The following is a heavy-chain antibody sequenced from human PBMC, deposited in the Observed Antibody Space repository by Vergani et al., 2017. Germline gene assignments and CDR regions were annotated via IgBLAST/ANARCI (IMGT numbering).Heavy chain of an antibody. CDR3: ANTYYDFWSGYFPYYYYGMDV. CDR1: GFTFDDYA. Sequence: EVQLVESGGGLVQPGRSLRLSCAASGFTFDDYAMHWVRQAPGKGLEWVSGISWNSGSIGYADSVKGRFTISRDNAKNSLYLQMNSLRAEDTAVYYCANTYYDFWSGYFPYYYYGMDVWGQGTTVTVSS. D-gene: IGHD3-3*01. V-gene: IGHV3-9*01. J-gene: IGHJ6*02. CDR2: ISWNSGSI.